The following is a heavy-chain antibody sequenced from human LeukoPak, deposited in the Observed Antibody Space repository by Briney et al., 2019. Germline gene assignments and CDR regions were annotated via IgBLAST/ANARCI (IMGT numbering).Heavy chain of an antibody. J-gene: IGHJ4*02. D-gene: IGHD1-26*01. CDR3: ARVMRSGSPFDY. V-gene: IGHV3-11*04. Sequence: GGSLRLSCAASGFTFSDYYMSWIRQAPGKGLEWVSYISSSGSAKHYADSVKGRFTISRDNAKNSLYLQMNSLRAEDTAVYYCARVMRSGSPFDYWGQGTPVTVSS. CDR1: GFTFSDYY. CDR2: ISSSGSAK.